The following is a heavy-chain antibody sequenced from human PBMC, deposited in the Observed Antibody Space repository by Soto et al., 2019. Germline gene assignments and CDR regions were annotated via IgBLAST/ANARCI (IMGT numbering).Heavy chain of an antibody. CDR1: GSTLSRFA. V-gene: IGHV3-30*01. CDR2: TSHDDSNR. Sequence: WGSLRLSCTASGSTLSRFAIHCFRHAPGKGLEWVSATSHDDSNRYYADSVQGRFTISRDNSKNTLYLQMNSLKVEDTAVYYCATGEAFYYDTSRYWGQGTLVTVS. J-gene: IGHJ4*02. D-gene: IGHD3-22*01. CDR3: ATGEAFYYDTSRY.